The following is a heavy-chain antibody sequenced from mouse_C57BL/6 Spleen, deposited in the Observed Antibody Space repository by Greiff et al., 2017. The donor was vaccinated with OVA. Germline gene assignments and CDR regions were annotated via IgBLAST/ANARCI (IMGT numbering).Heavy chain of an antibody. CDR1: GYTFTSYW. J-gene: IGHJ4*01. CDR3: ASLYYYGSSYYAMDY. D-gene: IGHD1-1*01. V-gene: IGHV1-52*01. Sequence: VQLQQSGAELVRPGSSVKLSCKASGYTFTSYWMHWVKQRPIQGLEWIGNIDPSDSETHYNQKFKDKATLTVDKSSSTAYMQLSSLTSEDSAVYYCASLYYYGSSYYAMDYWGQGTSVTVSS. CDR2: IDPSDSET.